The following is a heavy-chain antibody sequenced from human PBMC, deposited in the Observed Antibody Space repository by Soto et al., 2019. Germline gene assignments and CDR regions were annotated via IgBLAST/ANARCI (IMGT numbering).Heavy chain of an antibody. V-gene: IGHV3-7*01. D-gene: IGHD1-1*01. CDR2: IRQDESEK. J-gene: IGHJ4*02. Sequence: EVQLVESGGGLVQPGGSLILSCAASGFTFSNYWMSWVRQAPGKGLEWVANIRQDESEKYYVDSVKGRFTVSRDNAKNSLYLQMNSLRAEDTAVYYCARRQRPSGPSTFDYWGQGTLVTVSS. CDR1: GFTFSNYW. CDR3: ARRQRPSGPSTFDY.